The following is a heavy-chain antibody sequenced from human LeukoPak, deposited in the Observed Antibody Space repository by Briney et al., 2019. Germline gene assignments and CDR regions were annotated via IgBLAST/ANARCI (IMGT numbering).Heavy chain of an antibody. CDR2: INHSGST. CDR1: GGSFSGCY. J-gene: IGHJ1*01. D-gene: IGHD6-19*01. CDR3: ARGSPPYSSGWYHSEYFQH. Sequence: PSETLSLTCAVYGGSFSGCYWSWIRQPPGKGLEWIGEINHSGSTNYNPSLKSRVTISVDTPKNQFSLKLSSVTAADTAVYYFARGSPPYSSGWYHSEYFQHWGQGTLVTVSS. V-gene: IGHV4-34*01.